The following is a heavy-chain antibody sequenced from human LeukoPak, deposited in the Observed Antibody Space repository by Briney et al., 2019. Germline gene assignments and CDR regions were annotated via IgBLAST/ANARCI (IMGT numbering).Heavy chain of an antibody. CDR2: INPNSGGT. Sequence: GASVKVSCKASGYTITGYYMHWVRQAPGQGLEWMGWINPNSGGTNYAQKFQGRVTMTTDTSTSTAYMELRSLRSDDTAVYYCARAAMEWDYYYYYYMDVWGKGTTVTVSS. CDR1: GYTITGYY. V-gene: IGHV1-2*02. J-gene: IGHJ6*03. CDR3: ARAAMEWDYYYYYYMDV. D-gene: IGHD3-3*01.